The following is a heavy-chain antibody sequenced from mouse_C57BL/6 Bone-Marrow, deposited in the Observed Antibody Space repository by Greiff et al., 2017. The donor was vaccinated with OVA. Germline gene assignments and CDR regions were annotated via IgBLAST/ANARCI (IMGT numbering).Heavy chain of an antibody. CDR1: GYTFTSYW. CDR3: ARGYGSSSYWYFDV. Sequence: QVQLQQPGAELVKPGASVKLSCKASGYTFTSYWMHWVKQRPGQGLEWIGMIHPNSGSTNYNEKFKSKATLTVDTSSSTAYMELHSLTSEDSAVYFCARGYGSSSYWYFDVWGTGTTVTVSS. J-gene: IGHJ1*03. CDR2: IHPNSGST. D-gene: IGHD1-1*01. V-gene: IGHV1-64*01.